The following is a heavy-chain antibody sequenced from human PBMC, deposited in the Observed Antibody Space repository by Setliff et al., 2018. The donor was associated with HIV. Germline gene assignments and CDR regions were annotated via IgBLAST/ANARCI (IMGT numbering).Heavy chain of an antibody. CDR2: IYAGGST. Sequence: GGSLRLSCAASGLTDTYNYMSWVRQAPGKGLEWVSVIYAGGSTYYADSVKGRFTISRDNSKNMLYLQMDSLRAEDTAVYYCTRGRNRNYVVYGMDVWGQGTTVTVSS. V-gene: IGHV3-53*01. CDR3: TRGRNRNYVVYGMDV. J-gene: IGHJ6*02. D-gene: IGHD1-7*01. CDR1: GLTDTYNY.